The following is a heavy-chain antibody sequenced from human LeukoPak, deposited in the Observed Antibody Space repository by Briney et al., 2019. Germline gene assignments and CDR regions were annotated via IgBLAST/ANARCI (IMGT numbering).Heavy chain of an antibody. D-gene: IGHD6-13*01. J-gene: IGHJ1*01. Sequence: GGSLRLSCAASGFTFSSYWMHWVRQAPGKGLVWVSRINSDGSSTSYADSVKGRFTISRDNSKNSLYLQMNSLRAEDTALYYCAKGLIAAAGTRAEYFQHWGQGTLVTVSS. V-gene: IGHV3-74*01. CDR2: INSDGSST. CDR1: GFTFSSYW. CDR3: AKGLIAAAGTRAEYFQH.